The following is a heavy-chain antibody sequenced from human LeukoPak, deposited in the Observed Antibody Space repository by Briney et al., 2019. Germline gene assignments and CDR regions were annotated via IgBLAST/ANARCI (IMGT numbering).Heavy chain of an antibody. CDR2: INHSGST. V-gene: IGHV4-34*01. D-gene: IGHD2-15*01. CDR3: ARVVVVVAATYIDY. Sequence: PSETLSLTCAVYGGSFSGYYWSWIRQPPGKGLEVIGEINHSGSTNYNRSRKSPVTISGDTPKNQFSLQLTSVTAAYTALYYCARVVVVVAATYIDYWGQGTLVTVSS. CDR1: GGSFSGYY. J-gene: IGHJ4*02.